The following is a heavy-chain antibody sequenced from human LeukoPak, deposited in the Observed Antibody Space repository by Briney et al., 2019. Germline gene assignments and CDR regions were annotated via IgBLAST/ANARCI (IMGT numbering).Heavy chain of an antibody. V-gene: IGHV3-53*01. CDR2: IYGGGST. CDR1: GFTVSSTY. Sequence: PGGSLRLSCAASGFTVSSTYMTWVRQAPGEGLEWVSVIYGGGSTYYADSVKGRFTISRDNSKNTLYLQMNSLRDEDTAVYYCVREGKNMDAWGKGTTVTISS. J-gene: IGHJ6*03. CDR3: VREGKNMDA.